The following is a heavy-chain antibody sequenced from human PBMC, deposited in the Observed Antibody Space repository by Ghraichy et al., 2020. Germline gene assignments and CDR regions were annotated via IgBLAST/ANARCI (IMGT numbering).Heavy chain of an antibody. J-gene: IGHJ4*02. D-gene: IGHD1-26*01. Sequence: SQTLSLTCAISGDSVSSDSAAWNWIRQSPSRGLEWLGRTYYRSKWYTDYAVSAKSRITINPDTSKNQFSLQLKSVTPEDTAVYYCARTFHPGGGASNYFDYWGQGTLVTVSS. CDR3: ARTFHPGGGASNYFDY. V-gene: IGHV6-1*01. CDR1: GDSVSSDSAA. CDR2: TYYRSKWYT.